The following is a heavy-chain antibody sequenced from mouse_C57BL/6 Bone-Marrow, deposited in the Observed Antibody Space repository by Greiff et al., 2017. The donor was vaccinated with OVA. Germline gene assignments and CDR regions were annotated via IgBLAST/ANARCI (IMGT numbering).Heavy chain of an antibody. D-gene: IGHD1-1*01. J-gene: IGHJ2*01. CDR2: IYPGGGYT. CDR3: ARWDGSSHFDY. V-gene: IGHV1-63*01. Sequence: VQLQESGAELVRPGTSVKMSCKASGYTFTNYWIGWAKQRPGHGLEWIGDIYPGGGYTNYNEKFKGKATLTADKSSSTAYMQFGSLTSEDSAIYYCARWDGSSHFDYWGQGTTLTVSS. CDR1: GYTFTNYW.